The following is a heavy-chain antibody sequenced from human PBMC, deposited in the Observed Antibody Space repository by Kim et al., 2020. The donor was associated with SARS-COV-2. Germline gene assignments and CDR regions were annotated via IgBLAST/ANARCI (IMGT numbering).Heavy chain of an antibody. D-gene: IGHD3-3*01. CDR3: ARTLSHYDFWSAYYKADGFDV. J-gene: IGHJ3*01. CDR1: GYSFSDYW. V-gene: IGHV5-51*01. CDR2: IYSGDDDT. Sequence: GESLKISCKGSGYSFSDYWIGWVRQMPGSGLEWMGVIYSGDDDTRYSPSFQGQVTISADTSISTAYLQWSSLKASDTARYYCARTLSHYDFWSAYYKADGFDVWGQGTMVTVSP.